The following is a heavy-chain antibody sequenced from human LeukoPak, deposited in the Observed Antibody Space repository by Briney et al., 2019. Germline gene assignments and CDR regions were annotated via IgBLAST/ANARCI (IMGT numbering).Heavy chain of an antibody. CDR1: GYTLTELS. J-gene: IGHJ4*02. Sequence: ASVKVSCKVSGYTLTELSMHWVRQAPGKGLERMGGFDPEDGETIYAQKFQGRVTMTEDTSTDTAYMELSSLRSEDTAVYYCATAYYDFWSGSDRFDYWGQGTLVTVSS. CDR3: ATAYYDFWSGSDRFDY. D-gene: IGHD3-3*01. V-gene: IGHV1-24*01. CDR2: FDPEDGET.